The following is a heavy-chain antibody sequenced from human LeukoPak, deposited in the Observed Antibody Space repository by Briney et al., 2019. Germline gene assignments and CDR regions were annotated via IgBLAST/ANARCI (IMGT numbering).Heavy chain of an antibody. CDR2: IIPILGIA. CDR1: GGTFSSYA. D-gene: IGHD1-26*01. CDR3: ARSGSSLFDY. V-gene: IGHV1-69*04. Sequence: ASVKVSCKASGGTFSSYAISWVRQAPGQGLEWMGRIIPILGIANYAQKFQGRVTIAADKSTSTAYMELSSLRSEDTAVYYCARSGSSLFDYWGQGTLVTVSS. J-gene: IGHJ4*02.